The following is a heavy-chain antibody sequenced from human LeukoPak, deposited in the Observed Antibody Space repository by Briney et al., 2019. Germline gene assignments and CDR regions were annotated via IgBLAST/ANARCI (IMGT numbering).Heavy chain of an antibody. CDR1: GGSISSYY. D-gene: IGHD3-10*02. CDR3: ARCTGTTRGAFDI. Sequence: SETLSLTCTVSGGSISSYYWSWIRQPPGKGLEWIGYINTSGSTNYNPSLKSRVTISVDTSKNQFSLKLSSVTAADTAVYYCARCTGTTRGAFDIWGQGTMVTVSS. V-gene: IGHV4-4*09. CDR2: INTSGST. J-gene: IGHJ3*02.